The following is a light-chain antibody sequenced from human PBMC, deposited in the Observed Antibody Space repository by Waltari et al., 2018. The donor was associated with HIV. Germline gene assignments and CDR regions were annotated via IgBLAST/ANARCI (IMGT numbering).Light chain of an antibody. Sequence: QSALTQPASVSGSPGQSITISCTGTSSDVGGYNYVPWYQQQHPGKAPKLLIYEVYKRPSGVSARFSGSKSGNTASLTISGLQAEDEADFYFSSCTTNNTVIFGGGTKLTVL. CDR3: SSCTTNNTVI. CDR2: EVY. V-gene: IGLV2-14*01. J-gene: IGLJ2*01. CDR1: SSDVGGYNY.